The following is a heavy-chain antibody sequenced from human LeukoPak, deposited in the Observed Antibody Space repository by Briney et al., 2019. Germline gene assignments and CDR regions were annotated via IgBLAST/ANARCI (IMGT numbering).Heavy chain of an antibody. Sequence: GGSLRLSCAASGFTFSSYGMHWVRQAPGKGLEWVAVISYDGSNKYYADSVKGRFTISRDNSKNTLYLQMNSLRAEDTAVYYCVKTLIYGSGSYYGPPSYYYYGMDVWGQGTTVTVSS. J-gene: IGHJ6*02. CDR3: VKTLIYGSGSYYGPPSYYYYGMDV. V-gene: IGHV3-30*18. CDR1: GFTFSSYG. CDR2: ISYDGSNK. D-gene: IGHD3-10*01.